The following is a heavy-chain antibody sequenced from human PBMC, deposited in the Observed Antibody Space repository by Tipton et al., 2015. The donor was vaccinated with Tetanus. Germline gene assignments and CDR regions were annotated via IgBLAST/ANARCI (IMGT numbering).Heavy chain of an antibody. J-gene: IGHJ5*02. D-gene: IGHD3-3*01. CDR2: ISSSGRT. CDR3: AGVLRSESVGWFDP. V-gene: IGHV4-59*08. CDR1: GASISSYY. Sequence: TLSLTCTVSGASISSYYWSWIRQPPGKGLEWIAYISSSGRTNYNPSLKSRVTISIDTSKNQFSVRLSPAFAADTAVYYCAGVLRSESVGWFDPWGQGTLVTVSS.